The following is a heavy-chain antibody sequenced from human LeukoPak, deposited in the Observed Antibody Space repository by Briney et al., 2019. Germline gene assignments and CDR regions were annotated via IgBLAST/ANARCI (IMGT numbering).Heavy chain of an antibody. V-gene: IGHV3-66*01. J-gene: IGHJ4*02. CDR2: IYSGGST. CDR3: AREGIHSSGWYGNFDY. CDR1: GFTVSSNH. Sequence: PGGSLRLSCAASGFTVSSNHMSWVRQAPGKGLEWVSVIYSGGSTYYADSVKGRFTISRDNSKNTLYLQMNSLRAEDTAVYYCAREGIHSSGWYGNFDYWGQGTLVTVSS. D-gene: IGHD6-19*01.